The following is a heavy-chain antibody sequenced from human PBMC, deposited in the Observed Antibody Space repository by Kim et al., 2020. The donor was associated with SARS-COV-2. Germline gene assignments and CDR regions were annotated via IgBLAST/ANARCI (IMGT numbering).Heavy chain of an antibody. CDR1: GFTFSSYW. CDR3: ARENKQAYYDFWSGWDY. V-gene: IGHV3-7*01. CDR2: IKQDGSEK. J-gene: IGHJ4*02. D-gene: IGHD3-3*01. Sequence: GGSLRLSCAASGFTFSSYWMSWVRQAPGKGLEWVANIKQDGSEKYYVDSVKGRFTISRDNAKNSLYLQMNSLRAEDTAVYYCARENKQAYYDFWSGWDYWGQGTLVTVSS.